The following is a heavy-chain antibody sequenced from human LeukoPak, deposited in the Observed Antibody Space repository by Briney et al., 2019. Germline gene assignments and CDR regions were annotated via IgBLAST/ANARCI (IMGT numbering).Heavy chain of an antibody. J-gene: IGHJ4*02. CDR1: GFPFSNYW. Sequence: GGSLRLSCAASGFPFSNYWMHWVRQSPGRGLICVARIGHDGSGAGYADSVKGRFTISRDNAKSTLYLQMNSLRAEDTAVYYCARYQQSGYESDYWGQGTLVTVSS. CDR2: IGHDGSGA. V-gene: IGHV3-74*01. D-gene: IGHD5-12*01. CDR3: ARYQQSGYESDY.